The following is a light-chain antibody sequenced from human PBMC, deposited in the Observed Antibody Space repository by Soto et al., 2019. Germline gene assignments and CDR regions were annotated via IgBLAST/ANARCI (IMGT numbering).Light chain of an antibody. CDR2: DAS. V-gene: IGKV3-11*01. Sequence: EIVLTQSPATLSLSPGERATLSCRASQSVSSYLAWYQQKPGQAPRLLIYDASNRATGIPARFSGSGSGTDFTLTMSSLEPEDFAVYYWQQRSNWPPRVTFGPGTKVDIK. J-gene: IGKJ3*01. CDR1: QSVSSY. CDR3: QQRSNWPPRVT.